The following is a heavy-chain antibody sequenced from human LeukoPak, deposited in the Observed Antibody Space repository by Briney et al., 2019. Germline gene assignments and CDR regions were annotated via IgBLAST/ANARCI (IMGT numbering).Heavy chain of an antibody. CDR2: INQDGSEK. V-gene: IGHV3-7*03. CDR1: GFTFSNYW. D-gene: IGHD3-16*01. CDR3: ARPPHQFGLEI. J-gene: IGHJ3*02. Sequence: LGGSLRLSCAASGFTFSNYWMNWVRQAPGKGLEWVANINQDGSEKNYVDSVKGRFTISRDNAKNSLYLQMNSLRAEDTAVYYCARPPHQFGLEIWGQGTVVIVSS.